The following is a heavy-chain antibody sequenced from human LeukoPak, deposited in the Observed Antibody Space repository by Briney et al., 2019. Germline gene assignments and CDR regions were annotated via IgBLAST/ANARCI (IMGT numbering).Heavy chain of an antibody. CDR1: GFTFSSSA. V-gene: IGHV3-23*01. Sequence: PGGSLRLSCAASGFTFSSSAMSWVRQVPGKGLEWVSGISASGGSTYYADSVKGRFTISRDNSRNTLYLQMNSLRAEDTAVYYCARDRSAIDVFDIWGQGTMVTVSS. CDR3: ARDRSAIDVFDI. J-gene: IGHJ3*02. CDR2: ISASGGST.